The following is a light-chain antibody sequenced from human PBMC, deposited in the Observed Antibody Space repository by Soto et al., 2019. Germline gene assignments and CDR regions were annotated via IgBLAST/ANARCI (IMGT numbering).Light chain of an antibody. Sequence: QSALTQPASVSGSPGQSITISCTGTSSDVGGYNYVSWYQQQPGKAPKLMIYDVNNRPSGVSNRFSGSKSGNTASLTISGLQAEDEADYYCSSYTSSSPLVVFGGGTKLTVL. CDR1: SSDVGGYNY. J-gene: IGLJ2*01. CDR2: DVN. CDR3: SSYTSSSPLVV. V-gene: IGLV2-14*01.